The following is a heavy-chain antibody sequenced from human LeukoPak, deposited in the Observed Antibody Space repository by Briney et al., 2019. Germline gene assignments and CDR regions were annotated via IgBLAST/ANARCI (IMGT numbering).Heavy chain of an antibody. J-gene: IGHJ4*02. CDR2: ICSSGSSIHCVDS. V-gene: IGHV3-23*01. D-gene: IGHD3-9*01. CDR1: EFTFSTYA. CDR3: ARDPIQYYDILTAIHDPDY. Sequence: GGSLRLFCVASEFTFSTYAMSWVRQAPGKGLEWASSICSSGSSIHCVDSYYRDSVKGRFTISRDNSKDTLYLQMNSLRAEDTAVYYCARDPIQYYDILTAIHDPDYWGQGTLVTVSS.